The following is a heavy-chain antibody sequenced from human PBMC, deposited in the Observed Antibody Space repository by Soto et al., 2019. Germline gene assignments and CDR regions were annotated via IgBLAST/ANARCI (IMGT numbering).Heavy chain of an antibody. CDR2: ISAYNGNT. CDR3: AREGYYDSSGYDRYFDY. D-gene: IGHD3-22*01. V-gene: IGHV1-18*01. Sequence: GASVKVSCKASGYTFTNFGISWARQAPGQGLEWMGWISAYNGNTNYAQNFQGRVTMTTDTSTSTAYMELRSLRSDDTAVYYCAREGYYDSSGYDRYFDYWGQGTLVPVSP. J-gene: IGHJ4*02. CDR1: GYTFTNFG.